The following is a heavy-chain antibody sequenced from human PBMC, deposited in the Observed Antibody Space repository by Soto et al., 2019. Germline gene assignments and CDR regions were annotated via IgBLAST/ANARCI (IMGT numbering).Heavy chain of an antibody. D-gene: IGHD6-13*01. CDR2: ISYDGSNK. CDR3: ARDYWAAVATGGYCDY. J-gene: IGHJ4*02. CDR1: GFTFSSYA. V-gene: IGHV3-30-3*01. Sequence: QVQLVESGGGVVQPGRSLRLSCAASGFTFSSYAIHWVRQAPGKGLEWVAVISYDGSNKYYADSVKGRFTISRDNSKNTLYLQMNSLRAEDTAVYYCARDYWAAVATGGYCDYWGQGTLVTVSS.